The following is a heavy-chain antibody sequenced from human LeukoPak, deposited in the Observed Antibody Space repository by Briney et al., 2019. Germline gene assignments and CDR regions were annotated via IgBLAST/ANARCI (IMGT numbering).Heavy chain of an antibody. CDR2: IYSGGST. V-gene: IGHV3-53*01. CDR1: GFTVISNY. D-gene: IGHD3-10*02. Sequence: GGSLRLSCAASGFTVISNYMSWVRQAPGKGLEWVSVIYSGGSTYYADSVKGRFTISRDNAKNSLYLQMNSLRAEDTAVYYCAELGITMIGGVWGKGTTVTISS. CDR3: AELGITMIGGV. J-gene: IGHJ6*04.